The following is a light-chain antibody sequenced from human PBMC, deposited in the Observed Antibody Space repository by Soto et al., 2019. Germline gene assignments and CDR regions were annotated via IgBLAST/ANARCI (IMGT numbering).Light chain of an antibody. CDR1: TGDVGSYDL. Sequence: QSALTQPASVSGSPGQSITISCTGTTGDVGSYDLVSWYQRYPGEAPKLIIYEVNKRPSGISNRFSGSKSGNTASLTISGLQAEDEAEYDCCSYAGSNSLIFGGGTKLTVL. J-gene: IGLJ2*01. CDR2: EVN. V-gene: IGLV2-23*02. CDR3: CSYAGSNSLI.